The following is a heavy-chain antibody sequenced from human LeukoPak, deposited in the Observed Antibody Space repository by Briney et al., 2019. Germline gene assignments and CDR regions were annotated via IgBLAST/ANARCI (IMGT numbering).Heavy chain of an antibody. CDR1: GYTFTSYD. CDR2: MNPNSGNT. CDR3: ARGRGRTDGGDY. D-gene: IGHD1-1*01. Sequence: ASVKVSCKASGYTFTSYDINWVRQSTGQGLEWMGWMNPNSGNTGYAQKFQGRVTMTRNTSISTAYMELSSLRSEDTAVYYCARGRGRTDGGDYWGQGTLVTVSS. V-gene: IGHV1-8*01. J-gene: IGHJ4*02.